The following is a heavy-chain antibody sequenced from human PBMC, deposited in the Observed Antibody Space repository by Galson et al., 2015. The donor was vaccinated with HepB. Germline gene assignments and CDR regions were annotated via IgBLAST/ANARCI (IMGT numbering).Heavy chain of an antibody. CDR3: ARDRVASSGWQGCAFDI. CDR2: ISSSSSYI. V-gene: IGHV3-21*01. Sequence: SLRLSCAASGFTFSSYSMNWVRQAPGKGLEWVSSISSSSSYIYYADSVKGRFTISRDNAKNSLYLQMNSLRAEDTAVYYCARDRVASSGWQGCAFDIWGQGTMVTVSS. J-gene: IGHJ3*02. CDR1: GFTFSSYS. D-gene: IGHD6-19*01.